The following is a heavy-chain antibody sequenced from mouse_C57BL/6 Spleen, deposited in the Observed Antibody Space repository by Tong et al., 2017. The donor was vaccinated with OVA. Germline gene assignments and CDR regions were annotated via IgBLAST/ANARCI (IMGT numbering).Heavy chain of an antibody. Sequence: EVQLQESGGGLVKPGGSLKLSCAASGFTLSSYAMSWVRQTPEKRLEWVATISSGGSYTYYPDSVKGRFTISRDNAKNTLYLQMSSLRSEDTAMYYCARGGYYYYFDYWGQGTTLTVSS. D-gene: IGHD2-3*01. CDR3: ARGGYYYYFDY. V-gene: IGHV5-9-3*01. CDR2: ISSGGSYT. CDR1: GFTLSSYA. J-gene: IGHJ2*01.